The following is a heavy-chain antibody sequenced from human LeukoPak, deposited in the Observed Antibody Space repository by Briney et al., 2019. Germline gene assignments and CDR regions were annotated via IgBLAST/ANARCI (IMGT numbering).Heavy chain of an antibody. CDR2: IYSGGST. CDR3: ARDPPHLRSTDY. V-gene: IGHV3-66*01. Sequence: GRSLRLSCAASGFTVSSNYMSWVRQAPGKGLEWVSVIYSGGSTYYADSVKGRFTISRDNSKNTLYLQMNSLRAEDTAVYYCARDPPHLRSTDYWGQGTLVTVSS. CDR1: GFTVSSNY. D-gene: IGHD4-17*01. J-gene: IGHJ4*02.